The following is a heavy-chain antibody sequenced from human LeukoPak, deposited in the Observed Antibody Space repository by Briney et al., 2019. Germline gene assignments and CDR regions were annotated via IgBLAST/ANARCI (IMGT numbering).Heavy chain of an antibody. Sequence: GGSLSLSCVVSGLTFYKYPMQWVRQAPGKALEWVSLISADGEITFYADSVRIRFSNTRDNSKTSLYLQMNRRRSEGTAMYYCAKESGKFDYWGQGALVAVSS. J-gene: IGHJ4*02. CDR3: AKESGKFDY. V-gene: IGHV3-43*02. CDR2: ISADGEIT. CDR1: GLTFYKYP.